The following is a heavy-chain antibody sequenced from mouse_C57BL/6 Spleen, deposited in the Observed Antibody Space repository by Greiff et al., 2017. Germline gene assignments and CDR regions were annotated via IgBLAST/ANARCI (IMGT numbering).Heavy chain of an antibody. CDR2: IDTSDSYT. J-gene: IGHJ1*03. CDR1: GYTFTSYW. V-gene: IGHV1-59*01. Sequence: VQLQQPGAELVRPGTSVKLSCKASGYTFTSYWMHWVKQRPGQGLEWIGVIDTSDSYTNYNQKFKGKATLTVDTSSSTAYMQLSSLTSEDSAVYYCARCKDYSYERNGYFDVWGTGTTVTVSS. CDR3: ARCKDYSYERNGYFDV. D-gene: IGHD2-12*01.